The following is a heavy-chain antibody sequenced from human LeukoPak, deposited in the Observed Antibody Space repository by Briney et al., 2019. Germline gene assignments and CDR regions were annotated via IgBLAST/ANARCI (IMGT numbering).Heavy chain of an antibody. D-gene: IGHD3-10*01. CDR2: IKQDGSEE. CDR1: GFTFSSYW. Sequence: TGGSLRLSCAASGFTFSSYWMSWVRQAPGKGLEWVANIKQDGSEEYYVDSVKGRFTISRDNAKNSLYLQMNSLRAEDTAVYYCARGDTMVRGVIKAYYYYYMDVWGKGTTVTVSS. V-gene: IGHV3-7*01. J-gene: IGHJ6*03. CDR3: ARGDTMVRGVIKAYYYYYMDV.